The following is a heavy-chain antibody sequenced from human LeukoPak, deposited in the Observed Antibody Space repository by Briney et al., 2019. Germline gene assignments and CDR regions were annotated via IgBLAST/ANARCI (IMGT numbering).Heavy chain of an antibody. J-gene: IGHJ4*02. V-gene: IGHV3-30*03. CDR1: GFTLSSFG. CDR2: ISYDGNKK. CDR3: ARDNYGFDY. D-gene: IGHD3-10*01. Sequence: GRSLRLSCTASGFTLSSFGMHWVRQAPGKGLEWVAVISYDGNKKYYADSVKGRFTISRDNSKNTLFLQMNSLRTEDTALYYCARDNYGFDYWGQGTLVTVSS.